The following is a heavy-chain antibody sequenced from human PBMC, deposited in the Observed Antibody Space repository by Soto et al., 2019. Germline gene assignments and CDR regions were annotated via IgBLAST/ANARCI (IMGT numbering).Heavy chain of an antibody. CDR1: GFTFSSYS. CDR3: AIYFYGDYFLLARYMDV. J-gene: IGHJ6*03. Sequence: GGSLRLSCAASGFTFSSYSMNWVRQAPGKGLEWVSYISSSSSTIYYADSVKGRFTISRDNAKNSLYLQMNSLRAEDTAVYYCAIYFYGDYFLLARYMDVWGKGTTVTVSS. D-gene: IGHD4-17*01. CDR2: ISSSSSTI. V-gene: IGHV3-48*01.